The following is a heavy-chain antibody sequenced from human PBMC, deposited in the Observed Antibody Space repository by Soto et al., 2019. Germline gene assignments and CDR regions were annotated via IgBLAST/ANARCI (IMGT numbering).Heavy chain of an antibody. Sequence: PGGSLRLSCAASGFTFSSYSMNWVRQAPGKGLEWVSSISSSSSYIYYADSVKGRFTISRDNAKNSLYLQMNSLRAEDTAVYYCARDPTASRAYYYVSLHNYWRQGTLVTVSS. J-gene: IGHJ4*02. D-gene: IGHD3-22*01. CDR1: GFTFSSYS. CDR2: ISSSSSYI. V-gene: IGHV3-21*01. CDR3: ARDPTASRAYYYVSLHNY.